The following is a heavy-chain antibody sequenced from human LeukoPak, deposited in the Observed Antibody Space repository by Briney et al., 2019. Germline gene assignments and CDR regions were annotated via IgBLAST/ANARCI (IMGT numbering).Heavy chain of an antibody. CDR2: IYYSGST. J-gene: IGHJ4*02. CDR3: ARQGYDSSGYYYTFDY. Sequence: SETLSLTCTVSGGSISSSSYYWGWIRQPPGKGLEWIGSIYYSGSTYYNPSLKSRVTISVDTSKNQFSLKLSSVTAADTAVYYCARQGYDSSGYYYTFDYWGQGTLVTVSS. D-gene: IGHD3-22*01. CDR1: GGSISSSSYY. V-gene: IGHV4-39*07.